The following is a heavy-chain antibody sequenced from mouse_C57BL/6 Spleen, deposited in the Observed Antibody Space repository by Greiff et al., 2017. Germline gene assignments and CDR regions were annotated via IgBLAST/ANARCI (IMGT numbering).Heavy chain of an antibody. D-gene: IGHD3-2*02. Sequence: VQLQQSGPELVKPGASVKMSCKASGYTFTNYNMHWVKQSHGKSLEWIGYINPNNGGTSYNQKFKGKATLTVNKSSSTAYMELRSLTSEDSAVYYCASETAQAAMNYWGQGTSVTVSS. CDR1: GYTFTNYN. V-gene: IGHV1-22*01. CDR3: ASETAQAAMNY. J-gene: IGHJ4*01. CDR2: INPNNGGT.